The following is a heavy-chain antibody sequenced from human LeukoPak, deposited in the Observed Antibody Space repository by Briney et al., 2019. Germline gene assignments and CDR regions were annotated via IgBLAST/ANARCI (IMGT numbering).Heavy chain of an antibody. Sequence: SETLSLTCTVSGGSISSYYWGWIRQPAGKGLEWIGRIYTSGSTNYNPSLKSRVTMSVDTSKNQFSLKLSSVTAADTAVYYCAREGSGWYNYYYYMDVWGKGTTVTISS. J-gene: IGHJ6*03. D-gene: IGHD6-19*01. CDR3: AREGSGWYNYYYYMDV. CDR1: GGSISSYY. V-gene: IGHV4-4*07. CDR2: IYTSGST.